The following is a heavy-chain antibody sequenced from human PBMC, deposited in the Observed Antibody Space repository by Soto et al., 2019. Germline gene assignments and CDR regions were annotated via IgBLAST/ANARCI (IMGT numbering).Heavy chain of an antibody. Sequence: ASVKVSCKASGYTFSSYAMHWVRQAPGQRLEWMGWINAGNGNTKYSQKFQGRVTIARDTSASTAYMELSSLRSEDTAVYYCARSPGIDVADYRGQGTLVTVSS. CDR3: ARSPGIDVADY. V-gene: IGHV1-3*01. CDR1: GYTFSSYA. D-gene: IGHD6-19*01. CDR2: INAGNGNT. J-gene: IGHJ4*02.